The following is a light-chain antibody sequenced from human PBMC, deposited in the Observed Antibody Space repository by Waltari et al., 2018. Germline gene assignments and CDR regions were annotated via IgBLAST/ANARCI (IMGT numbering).Light chain of an antibody. CDR3: QHYVRLPVT. J-gene: IGKJ1*01. CDR1: QGVVRS. CDR2: GAS. V-gene: IGKV3-20*01. Sequence: EIVLTQAPGTVPLSTGERATLSCWASQGVVRSLAWYQQKRGQAPRLLIYGASTRATGIPDRFSGSGSGTDFSLTISRLEPEDFAVYYCQHYVRLPVTFGQGTKVEI.